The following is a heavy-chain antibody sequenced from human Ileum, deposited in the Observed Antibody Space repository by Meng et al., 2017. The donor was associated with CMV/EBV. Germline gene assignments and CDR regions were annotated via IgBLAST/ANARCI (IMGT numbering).Heavy chain of an antibody. CDR2: VNPSAGSI. D-gene: IGHD3-10*01. Sequence: CWTSGYSFSNFYMHWVRQVPGQGLEWMGIVNPSAGSIDYAQKFQGRLTLIRDTSTSTFYMELSSLRSDDTATYYCAGGVGTYRYFFDYWGQGTLVTVSS. V-gene: IGHV1-46*01. CDR3: AGGVGTYRYFFDY. J-gene: IGHJ4*02. CDR1: GYSFSNFY.